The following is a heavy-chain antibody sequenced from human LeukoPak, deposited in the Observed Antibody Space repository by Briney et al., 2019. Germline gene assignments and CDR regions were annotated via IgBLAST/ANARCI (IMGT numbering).Heavy chain of an antibody. Sequence: DSVKGRFTISRDNAKNSLHLQMNSLRAEDTAVYYCARGRRGPPAFDIWGQGTMVTVSS. CDR3: ARGRRGPPAFDI. D-gene: IGHD6-25*01. V-gene: IGHV3-21*01. J-gene: IGHJ3*02.